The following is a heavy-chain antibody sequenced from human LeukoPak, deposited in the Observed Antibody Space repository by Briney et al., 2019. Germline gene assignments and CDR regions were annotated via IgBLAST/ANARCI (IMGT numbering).Heavy chain of an antibody. CDR1: GFTFSSFW. Sequence: GGSLRLSCAASGFTFSSFWMHWVRQAPGKGLVWVSRINTDGSSTSYADSVKGRFTISRDNAKDTLYLQMNSLRAEDTAVYYCAKAAYYDSSGYYFGGQGTLVTVSS. CDR2: INTDGSST. V-gene: IGHV3-74*01. D-gene: IGHD3-22*01. CDR3: AKAAYYDSSGYYF. J-gene: IGHJ4*02.